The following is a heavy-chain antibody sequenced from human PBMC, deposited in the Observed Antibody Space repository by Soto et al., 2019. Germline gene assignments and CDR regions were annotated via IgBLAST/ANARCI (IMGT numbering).Heavy chain of an antibody. J-gene: IGHJ4*02. CDR2: IYYSGST. V-gene: IGHV4-39*01. D-gene: IGHD3-9*01. Sequence: PSETLSLTCTVSGGSISSSSYYWGWIRQPPGKGLEWIGSIYYSGSTYYNPSLKSRVTISVDTSKNQFSLKLSSVTAADTAVYYCARFEAYYDILTGYHDYWGQGTLVTVS. CDR1: GGSISSSSYY. CDR3: ARFEAYYDILTGYHDY.